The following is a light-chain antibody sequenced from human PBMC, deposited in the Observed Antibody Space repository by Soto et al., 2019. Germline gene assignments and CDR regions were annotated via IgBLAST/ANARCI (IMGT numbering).Light chain of an antibody. J-gene: IGKJ1*01. Sequence: DIVMTQSPDSLAVSLGERATINCKSSQRVLYSSNNKNYLAWYQQKPGQPPKLLIYWASTRESGVPDRFSGSGSGTDFTLTISSLQAEDVAVYYCQKYYSTPQTFGQGTKVDIK. V-gene: IGKV4-1*01. CDR2: WAS. CDR1: QRVLYSSNNKNY. CDR3: QKYYSTPQT.